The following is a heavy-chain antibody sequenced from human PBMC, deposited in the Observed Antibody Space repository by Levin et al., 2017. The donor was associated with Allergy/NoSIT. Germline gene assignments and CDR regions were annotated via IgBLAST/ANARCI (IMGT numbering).Heavy chain of an antibody. CDR3: VHRGIYDSSRGGGNYFDY. D-gene: IGHD3-22*01. J-gene: IGHJ4*02. CDR2: IYWNDDK. CDR1: GFSLSTSGVG. Sequence: SGPTLVKPTQTLTLTCTFSGFSLSTSGVGVGWIRQPPGKALEWLALIYWNDDKRYSPSLKSRLTITKDISKNQVVLTMTNMDPVDTATYYCVHRGIYDSSRGGGNYFDYWGQGTLVTVSS. V-gene: IGHV2-5*01.